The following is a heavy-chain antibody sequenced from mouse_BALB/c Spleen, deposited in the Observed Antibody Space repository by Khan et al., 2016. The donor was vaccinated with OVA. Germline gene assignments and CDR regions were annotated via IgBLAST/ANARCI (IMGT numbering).Heavy chain of an antibody. D-gene: IGHD2-12*01. J-gene: IGHJ4*01. CDR2: INTHSGVP. CDR3: ARGRAAYDRDGGGAMEY. V-gene: IGHV9-4*02. CDR1: GYTFTTAG. Sequence: QIQLVQSGPELKKPGETVRISCKASGYTFTTAGIQWVQKMPGKGLKWIGWINTHSGVPKYAEDFKGRFAFSLEISVNTAYLQITNLKNEDTATYFCARGRAAYDRDGGGAMEYWGEGTSVTVSS.